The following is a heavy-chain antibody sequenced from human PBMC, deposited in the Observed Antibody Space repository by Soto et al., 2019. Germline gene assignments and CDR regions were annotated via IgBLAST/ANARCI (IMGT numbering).Heavy chain of an antibody. V-gene: IGHV1-69*01. CDR1: GGTFSSYA. Sequence: QVQLVQSGAEVKKPGSSVKVSCKASGGTFSSYAISWVRQAPGQGLEWMGGIIPIFGTANYAQKFQGRVTITADESTSTGYMGVSSLGSEDTAVYYCAGCSSSSTSCYTGLGYWGQGTLVTVFS. J-gene: IGHJ4*02. CDR2: IIPIFGTA. CDR3: AGCSSSSTSCYTGLGY. D-gene: IGHD2-2*02.